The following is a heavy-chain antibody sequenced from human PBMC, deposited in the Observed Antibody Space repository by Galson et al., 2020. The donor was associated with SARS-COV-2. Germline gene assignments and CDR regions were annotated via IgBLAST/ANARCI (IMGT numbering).Heavy chain of an antibody. V-gene: IGHV4-39*01. CDR2: IYYSGTT. Sequence: SETLSLTCTVSGGSISNTSYFWGWIRQPPGKGLEWIGTIYYSGTTYYNPSLRSRVTISVDTSTNQFSLKLNSVTAADTAVYYCARRGGTVTTQHFDRWGCGTLVTVSS. J-gene: IGHJ2*01. CDR1: GGSISNTSYF. CDR3: ARRGGTVTTQHFDR. D-gene: IGHD4-17*01.